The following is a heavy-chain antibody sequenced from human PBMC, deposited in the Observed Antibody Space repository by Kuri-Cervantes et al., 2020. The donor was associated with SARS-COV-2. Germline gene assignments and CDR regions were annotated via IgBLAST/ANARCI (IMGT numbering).Heavy chain of an antibody. CDR1: GYTFTSYY. D-gene: IGHD3-16*02. Sequence: ASVKVSCKASGYTFTSYYMHWVRQAPGQGLEWMGIINPSGGSTSYAQKFQGRVTMTRDTSTSTVYMELSSLRSEDTAMYYCARGPLGSDGWGGSHYCLDSWGQGTLVTVSS. V-gene: IGHV1-46*01. CDR3: ARGPLGSDGWGGSHYCLDS. J-gene: IGHJ4*02. CDR2: INPSGGST.